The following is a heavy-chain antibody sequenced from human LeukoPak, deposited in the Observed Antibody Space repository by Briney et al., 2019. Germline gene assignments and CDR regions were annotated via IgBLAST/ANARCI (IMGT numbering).Heavy chain of an antibody. CDR1: GFTFSVYW. Sequence: RTGGSLRLSCVASGFTFSVYWMSWVRQAPGKGLEWVSAISGSGGSTYYADSVKGRFTISRDNSKNTLYLQMNSLRAEDTAVYYCAKSKRITMVRGNLLFDYWGQGTLVTVSS. D-gene: IGHD3-10*01. CDR3: AKSKRITMVRGNLLFDY. J-gene: IGHJ4*02. V-gene: IGHV3-23*01. CDR2: ISGSGGST.